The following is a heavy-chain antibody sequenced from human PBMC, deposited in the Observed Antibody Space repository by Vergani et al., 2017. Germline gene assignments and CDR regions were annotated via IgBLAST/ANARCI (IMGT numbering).Heavy chain of an antibody. J-gene: IGHJ4*02. CDR3: ASRGVGATKIDY. CDR1: GGSFSGYY. Sequence: QVQLQQWGAGLLKPSETLSLTCAVYGGSFSGYYWSWIRQPPGKGLEWIGEINHSGSTNYNPSLKSRVTISVDTSKNQFSLKLSSVTAADTAVYYCASRGVGATKIDYWGQGTLVTVSS. V-gene: IGHV4-34*01. D-gene: IGHD1-26*01. CDR2: INHSGST.